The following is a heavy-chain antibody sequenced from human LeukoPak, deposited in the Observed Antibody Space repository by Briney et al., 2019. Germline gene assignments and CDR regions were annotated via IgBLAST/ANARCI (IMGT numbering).Heavy chain of an antibody. CDR1: GYTLTSYY. CDR2: INPSGGST. Sequence: ASVKVSCKASGYTLTSYYMHWVRQAPGQGLEWMGIINPSGGSTSYAQKFQGRVTMTRDTSTSTVYMELSSLRSEDTAVYYCARPRGTGIAAAGTSTRYYYYYGMDVWGQGTTVTVSS. J-gene: IGHJ6*02. D-gene: IGHD6-13*01. V-gene: IGHV1-46*01. CDR3: ARPRGTGIAAAGTSTRYYYYYGMDV.